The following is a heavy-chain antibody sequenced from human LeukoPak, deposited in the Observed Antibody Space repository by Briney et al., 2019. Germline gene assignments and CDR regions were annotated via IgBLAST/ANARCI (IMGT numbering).Heavy chain of an antibody. J-gene: IGHJ4*02. V-gene: IGHV4-59*08. Sequence: PSETLSLTCTVSGGSISSYYWIWIRQPPGKGLEWIGYIYYSGSTNYNPSLKSRVTMSVDTSKNQFSLKLSSVTAADTAVYYCARLGGWAVRDWSQGTLVTVSS. CDR3: ARLGGWAVRD. D-gene: IGHD3-10*01. CDR2: IYYSGST. CDR1: GGSISSYY.